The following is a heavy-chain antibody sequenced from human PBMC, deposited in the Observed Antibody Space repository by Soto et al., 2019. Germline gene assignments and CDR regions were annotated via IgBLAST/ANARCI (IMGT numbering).Heavy chain of an antibody. CDR3: ARRGYSYGDHFDY. D-gene: IGHD5-18*01. J-gene: IGHJ4*02. V-gene: IGHV3-74*01. Sequence: PGGSLRLSCAASGFTLSSYWMHWVRQAPGKGLVWVSRINSDGSSTSYADSVKGRFSISRENATNMLYLQMNSLRAEDTAVYYCARRGYSYGDHFDYWGQGTPVTVSS. CDR2: INSDGSST. CDR1: GFTLSSYW.